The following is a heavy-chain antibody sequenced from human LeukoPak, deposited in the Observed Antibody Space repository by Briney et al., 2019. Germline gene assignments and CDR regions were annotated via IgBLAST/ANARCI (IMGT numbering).Heavy chain of an antibody. CDR1: GSTFSDYD. CDR2: IGTAGDT. J-gene: IGHJ4*02. Sequence: GGSLRLSCAASGSTFSDYDMHWVRQATGKGLEWVSAIGTAGDTYYTGSVKGRFTISRENAKNSFYLQMNSLRAGDTAVYYCARVAKERVGGVYYFDYWGQGTLVTVSS. CDR3: ARVAKERVGGVYYFDY. D-gene: IGHD1-1*01. V-gene: IGHV3-13*01.